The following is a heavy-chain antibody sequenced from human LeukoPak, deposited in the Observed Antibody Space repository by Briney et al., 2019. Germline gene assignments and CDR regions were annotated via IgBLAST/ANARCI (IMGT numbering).Heavy chain of an antibody. V-gene: IGHV3-30*04. J-gene: IGHJ4*02. Sequence: PGGSLRLSCAASGFTFSSYTMHWVRQAPGKGLEWVALISYDGSSKSYADSVKGRFTISRDNSKNTLYLQMNSLRAEDTAVYFCAREGIAVAGSPLSDFDYWGQGTLVTVSS. CDR3: AREGIAVAGSPLSDFDY. CDR1: GFTFSSYT. D-gene: IGHD6-19*01. CDR2: ISYDGSSK.